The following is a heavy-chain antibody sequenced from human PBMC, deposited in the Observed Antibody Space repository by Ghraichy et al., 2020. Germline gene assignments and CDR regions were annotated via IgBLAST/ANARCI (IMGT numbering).Heavy chain of an antibody. V-gene: IGHV3-33*01. CDR3: ARDIAGTTYAFDI. CDR1: GFTFSSYG. J-gene: IGHJ3*02. CDR2: IWYDGSNK. Sequence: GESLNISCAASGFTFSSYGMHWVRQAPGKGLEWVAVIWYDGSNKYYADSVKGRFTISRDNSKNTLYMQMNSLRAEDTAMYHCARDIAGTTYAFDIWGQGTMVTVSS. D-gene: IGHD1-20*01.